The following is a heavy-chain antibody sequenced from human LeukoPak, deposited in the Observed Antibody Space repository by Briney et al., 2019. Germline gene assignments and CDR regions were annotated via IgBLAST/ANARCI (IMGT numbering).Heavy chain of an antibody. D-gene: IGHD3-10*02. V-gene: IGHV3-23*01. CDR1: GFTFSIYT. Sequence: GGSLRLSCAASGFTFSIYTMSWVRQAPGKGLEWVSTISGSGGSTYYADSVKGRFTISRDNAKNSLYLQMNSLRAEDTAVYYCAELGITMIGGVWGKGTTVTISS. CDR3: AELGITMIGGV. J-gene: IGHJ6*04. CDR2: ISGSGGST.